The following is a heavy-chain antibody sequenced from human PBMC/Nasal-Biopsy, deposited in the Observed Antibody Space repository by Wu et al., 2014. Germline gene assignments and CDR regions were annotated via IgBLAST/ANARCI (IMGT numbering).Heavy chain of an antibody. J-gene: IGHJ4*02. CDR2: ISTSGNT. CDR3: ARERMVTYYDRDFDN. V-gene: IGHV4-61*02. CDR1: GGSINSGTYY. D-gene: IGHD3-22*01. Sequence: TLSLTCTVSGGSINSGTYYWSWIRQPAGKGLEWIGRISTSGNTIYNPSLKSRVTMSVDKSKNQVSLRLSSVAAADTAVYYCARERMVTYYDRDFDNWGQGTLVTVSS.